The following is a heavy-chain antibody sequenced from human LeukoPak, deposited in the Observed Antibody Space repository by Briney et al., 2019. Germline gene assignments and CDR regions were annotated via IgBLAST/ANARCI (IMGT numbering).Heavy chain of an antibody. CDR1: GYTFTSYD. Sequence: ASVKVSCKASGYTFTSYDINWVRQATGRGLEWMGWMNPNSGNTGYAQKFQGRVTMTRNTSISTAYMELSSLRSEDTAVYYCARGTGHYYYYYMDVWGKGTTVTVSS. V-gene: IGHV1-8*01. CDR2: MNPNSGNT. J-gene: IGHJ6*03. CDR3: ARGTGHYYYYYMDV. D-gene: IGHD3-9*01.